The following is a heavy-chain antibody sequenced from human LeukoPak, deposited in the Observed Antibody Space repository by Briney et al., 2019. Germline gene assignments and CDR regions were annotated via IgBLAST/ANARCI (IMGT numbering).Heavy chain of an antibody. D-gene: IGHD1-26*01. J-gene: IGHJ3*02. CDR1: GGSISSYY. CDR2: IYTSGST. CDR3: ASSESGSYLDASDI. Sequence: SETLSLTCTVSGGSISSYYWSWIRQPPGKGLEWIGYIYTSGSTNYNPSLKSRVTISVDTSKNQFSLKLSSVTAADTAVYYCASSESGSYLDASDIWGQGTMVTVSS. V-gene: IGHV4-4*09.